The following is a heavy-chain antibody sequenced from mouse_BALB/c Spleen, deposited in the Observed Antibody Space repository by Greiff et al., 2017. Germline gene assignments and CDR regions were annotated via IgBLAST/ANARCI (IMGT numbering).Heavy chain of an antibody. D-gene: IGHD2-4*01. CDR3: AREGIYYDYHYAMDY. CDR1: GYSFTGYT. Sequence: VVEPGASMKISCKASGYSFTGYTMNWVKQSHGKNLEWIGLINPYNGGTSYNQKFKGKATLTVDKSSSTAYMELLSLTSEDSAVYYCAREGIYYDYHYAMDYWGQGTSVTVSS. V-gene: IGHV1-26*01. CDR2: INPYNGGT. J-gene: IGHJ4*01.